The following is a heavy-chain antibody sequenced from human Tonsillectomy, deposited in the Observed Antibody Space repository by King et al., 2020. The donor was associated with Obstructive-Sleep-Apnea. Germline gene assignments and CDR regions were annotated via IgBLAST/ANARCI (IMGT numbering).Heavy chain of an antibody. CDR3: ARGEVDYYDSSGYYYGGYLDY. D-gene: IGHD3-22*01. J-gene: IGHJ4*02. CDR1: GFTFRSYA. Sequence: QLVQSGGGVVQPGRSLRLSCAASGFTFRSYAMHWVRQAPGKGLEWGAVISYDGRDKYYADSVKGRFTISRDDSRNTLYLQMNSLRAEDTAVYYCARGEVDYYDSSGYYYGGYLDYWGQGTLVTVSS. V-gene: IGHV3-30*04. CDR2: ISYDGRDK.